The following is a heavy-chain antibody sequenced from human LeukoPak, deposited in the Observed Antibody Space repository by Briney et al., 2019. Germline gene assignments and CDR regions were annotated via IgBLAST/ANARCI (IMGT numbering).Heavy chain of an antibody. Sequence: GGSLRLSCAASGFTFSSYSMNWVRQAPGKGLEWVSYISSSSSTIYYADSVRGRFTISRDNAKNSLYLQMNSLRAEDTAVYYCAKDPIFGVVPPNWFDPWGQGTLVTVSS. J-gene: IGHJ5*02. CDR3: AKDPIFGVVPPNWFDP. CDR2: ISSSSSTI. CDR1: GFTFSSYS. V-gene: IGHV3-48*04. D-gene: IGHD3-3*01.